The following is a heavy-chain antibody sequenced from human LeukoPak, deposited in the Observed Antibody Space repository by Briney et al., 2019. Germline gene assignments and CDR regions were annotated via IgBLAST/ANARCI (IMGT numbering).Heavy chain of an antibody. D-gene: IGHD6-13*01. CDR3: AKNWQQLVLRLGYFDL. CDR1: GFTFSNYG. CDR2: ISYDGNNK. J-gene: IGHJ2*01. Sequence: GGSLRLSRAASGFTFSNYGMYWVRQAPGKGLEWVAVISYDGNNKYYVDSVKGRFTISRDNSKNTLYLQMNSLRADDTAVYYCAKNWQQLVLRLGYFDLWGRGTLVTVSS. V-gene: IGHV3-30*18.